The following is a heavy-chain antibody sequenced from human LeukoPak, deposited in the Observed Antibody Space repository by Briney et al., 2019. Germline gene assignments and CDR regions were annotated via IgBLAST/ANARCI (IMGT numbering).Heavy chain of an antibody. CDR1: GGSFSGYY. CDR3: ARGEGPKSYFDY. CDR2: INHSGST. Sequence: SETLSLTCAVYGGSFSGYYWSWIRQPPGKGLEWIGEINHSGSTNYNPSLKSRVTISVDTSKNQFSLQLSSVTAADTAVYYCARGEGPKSYFDYWGQETLVTVSS. J-gene: IGHJ4*02. V-gene: IGHV4-34*01.